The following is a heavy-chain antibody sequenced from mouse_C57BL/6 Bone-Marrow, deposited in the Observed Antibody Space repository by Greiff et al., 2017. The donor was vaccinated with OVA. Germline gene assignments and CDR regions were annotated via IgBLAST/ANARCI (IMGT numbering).Heavy chain of an antibody. V-gene: IGHV1-80*01. CDR1: GYAFSSYW. CDR3: ARRGHYYCSSYFDY. D-gene: IGHD1-1*01. J-gene: IGHJ2*01. Sequence: QVQLQQSGAELVKPGASVKISCKASGYAFSSYWMNWVKQRPGKGLEWIGQIYPGDGDTNYNGKFKGKATLTADKSSSTAYMQLSSLTSEDSAVYFCARRGHYYCSSYFDYWGQGTTLTVSS. CDR2: IYPGDGDT.